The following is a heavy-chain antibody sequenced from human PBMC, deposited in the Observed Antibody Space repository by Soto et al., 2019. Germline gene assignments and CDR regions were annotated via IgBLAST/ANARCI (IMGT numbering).Heavy chain of an antibody. V-gene: IGHV1-69*13. D-gene: IGHD5-18*01. CDR1: GGTFSSYA. J-gene: IGHJ6*02. CDR3: ARKSSARGLWNYYYGMDV. Sequence: SVKVSCKASGGTFSSYAISWVRQAPGQGLEWMGGIIPIFGTANYAQKFQGRVTITADESTSTAYMELSSLRSEDTAVYYCARKSSARGLWNYYYGMDVWGQGTTVTVSS. CDR2: IIPIFGTA.